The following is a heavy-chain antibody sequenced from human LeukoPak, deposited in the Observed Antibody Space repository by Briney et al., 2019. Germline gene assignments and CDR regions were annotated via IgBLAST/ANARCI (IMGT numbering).Heavy chain of an antibody. J-gene: IGHJ3*02. CDR2: IYYSGST. CDR3: ARPTGGWLQLEGAFDI. V-gene: IGHV4-39*01. CDR1: GGSISSSSYY. Sequence: SETLSLTCTVSGGSISSSSYYWGWIRQPPGKGLEWIGSIYYSGSTYYNPSLKSRVTISVDTSKNQFSLKLSSVTAADTAVYYCARPTGGWLQLEGAFDIWGQGTMVTVSS. D-gene: IGHD5-24*01.